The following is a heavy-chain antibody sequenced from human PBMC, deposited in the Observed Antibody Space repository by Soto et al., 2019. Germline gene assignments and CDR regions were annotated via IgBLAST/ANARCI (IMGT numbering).Heavy chain of an antibody. J-gene: IGHJ4*02. CDR3: AHIPRPQLENYFDY. D-gene: IGHD6-13*01. CDR1: GFSLSTSGVG. CDR2: IYWDDDK. V-gene: IGHV2-5*02. Sequence: QITLKESGPTLVKPTQTLTLTCTFSGFSLSTSGVGVGWIRQPPGKALEWLALIYWDDDKRYSPSLKSRLTTIKDTSKNQVVLTMTNMDPVDTATYYCAHIPRPQLENYFDYWGQGTLVTVSS.